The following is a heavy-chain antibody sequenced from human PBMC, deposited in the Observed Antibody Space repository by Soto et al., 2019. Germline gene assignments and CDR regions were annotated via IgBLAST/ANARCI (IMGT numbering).Heavy chain of an antibody. CDR3: VICGREGYCIGGSCFD. D-gene: IGHD2-15*01. Sequence: SVKDSCKVSRYTLTELSMHWVRQAPGKELEWMGGFDPEDGETIYAQKFQGRVTMTEHTSTDTAYMELSGLRYDDTPVYYCVICGREGYCIGGSCFDWGQGTLVTVSS. CDR1: RYTLTELS. J-gene: IGHJ4*02. V-gene: IGHV1-24*01. CDR2: FDPEDGET.